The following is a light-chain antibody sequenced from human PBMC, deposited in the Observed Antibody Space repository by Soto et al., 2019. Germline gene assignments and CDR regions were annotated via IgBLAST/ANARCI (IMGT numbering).Light chain of an antibody. V-gene: IGKV1-5*01. Sequence: DIQMTQSPSTLSASVGDRVTITCRASQSISSWLAWYQQKPGKAPKVLIFDASSLESGVPSRFSGSGSATEFTLTISSLQPDDFATYYCLQVSSFPRTFGQGTKVEIK. CDR2: DAS. CDR3: LQVSSFPRT. J-gene: IGKJ1*01. CDR1: QSISSW.